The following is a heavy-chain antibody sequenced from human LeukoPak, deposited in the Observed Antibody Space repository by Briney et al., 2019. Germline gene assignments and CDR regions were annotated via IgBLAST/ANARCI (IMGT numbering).Heavy chain of an antibody. Sequence: PGGSLRLSCAASGFTFSSYAMSWVRQAPGKGLEWVSAISGSGGSTYYADSVKGRFTISRDNSKNTLYLQMNSLRAEDTAVHYCAKGTMIVQYNWCDPWGQGTLVTVSS. CDR3: AKGTMIVQYNWCDP. D-gene: IGHD3-22*01. CDR2: ISGSGGST. J-gene: IGHJ5*02. V-gene: IGHV3-23*01. CDR1: GFTFSSYA.